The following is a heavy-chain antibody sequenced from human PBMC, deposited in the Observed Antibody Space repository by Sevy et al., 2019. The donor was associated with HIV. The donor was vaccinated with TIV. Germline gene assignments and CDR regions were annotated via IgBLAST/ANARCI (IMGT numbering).Heavy chain of an antibody. CDR2: ISYDGSNK. Sequence: GGSLRLSCAASGFTFSGYAMHWVRQAPGKGLEWVAVISYDGSNKYYADSVKGRFTISRDNSKNTLYLQMNSLRAEEPDVYYCATDRGCSSTSCYNYYYYYGMDVWGQGTTVTVSS. V-gene: IGHV3-30*04. J-gene: IGHJ6*02. CDR3: ATDRGCSSTSCYNYYYYYGMDV. D-gene: IGHD2-2*02. CDR1: GFTFSGYA.